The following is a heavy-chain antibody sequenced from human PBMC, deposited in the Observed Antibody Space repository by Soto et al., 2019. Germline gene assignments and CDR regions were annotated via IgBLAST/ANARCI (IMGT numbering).Heavy chain of an antibody. CDR1: GFTFSSYE. Sequence: GGSLRLSCAASGFTFSSYEMNWVRQAPGKGLEWVSYISSSGSTIYYADSVKGRFTISRDNAKNSLYLQMNSLRAEDTAVYYCARIYSSVAGVGFDPWGQGTLVTVSS. CDR3: ARIYSSVAGVGFDP. J-gene: IGHJ5*02. CDR2: ISSSGSTI. V-gene: IGHV3-48*03. D-gene: IGHD5-12*01.